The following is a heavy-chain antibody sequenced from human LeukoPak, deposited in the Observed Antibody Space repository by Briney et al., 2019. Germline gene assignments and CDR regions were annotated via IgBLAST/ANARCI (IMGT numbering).Heavy chain of an antibody. CDR3: ARGGYSWGY. Sequence: SETLSLTCTVSGGSISSYYWSWVRQPAGKGMEWIGHIYSSGSTNYNPSLKSRVTMSVDTSKNQFSLKLISVTAADTAVYYCARGGYSWGYWGQGTLVTVSS. CDR2: IYSSGST. V-gene: IGHV4-4*07. D-gene: IGHD1-1*01. CDR1: GGSISSYY. J-gene: IGHJ4*02.